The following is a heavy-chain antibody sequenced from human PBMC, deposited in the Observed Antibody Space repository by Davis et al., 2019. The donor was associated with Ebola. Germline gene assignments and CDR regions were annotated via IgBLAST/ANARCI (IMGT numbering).Heavy chain of an antibody. CDR1: GFPFTDYY. CDR2: ISLNSGGT. CDR3: ARDDKVMHFDY. J-gene: IGHJ4*02. Sequence: ASVKVSCKASGFPFTDYYMHWVRQAPGQGPEWMGWISLNSGGTKYSHKFQGRVTMTRDTSINTAHMELSGLRSDDTALYYCARDDKVMHFDYWGQGTLVTVYS. V-gene: IGHV1-2*02. D-gene: IGHD3-22*01.